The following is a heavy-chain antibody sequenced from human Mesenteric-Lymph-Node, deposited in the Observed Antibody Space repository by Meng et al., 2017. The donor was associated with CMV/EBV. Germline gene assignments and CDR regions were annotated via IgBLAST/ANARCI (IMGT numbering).Heavy chain of an antibody. CDR3: ARGDLHYGDFAMDV. D-gene: IGHD4-17*01. CDR2: ISDSSGYI. V-gene: IGHV3-21*01. Sequence: GESLKISCAASGFTFSRYSLTWVRQAPGKGLEWVSSISDSSGYISYADSVKGRFTISRDNAKNLLYLQMNSLRAEDTAVYYCARGDLHYGDFAMDVWGQGTAVTVSS. J-gene: IGHJ6*02. CDR1: GFTFSRYS.